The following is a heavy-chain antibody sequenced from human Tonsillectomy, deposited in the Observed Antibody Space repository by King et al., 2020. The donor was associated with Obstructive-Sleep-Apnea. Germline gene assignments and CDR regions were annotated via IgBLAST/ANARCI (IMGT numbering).Heavy chain of an antibody. J-gene: IGHJ4*02. D-gene: IGHD6-19*01. CDR3: VKDKNSGWYVDYFDY. CDR2: ISWDSGSV. V-gene: IGHV3-9*01. CDR1: GFTFDDYA. Sequence: VQLVESGGGLVQPGRSLRLSCAASGFTFDDYAMHWVRQAPGKGLEWVAVISWDSGSVGYADSVKGRFTISRDNAKNSLYLQVNSLKPEDTALYYCVKDKNSGWYVDYFDYWGQGTLVTVSS.